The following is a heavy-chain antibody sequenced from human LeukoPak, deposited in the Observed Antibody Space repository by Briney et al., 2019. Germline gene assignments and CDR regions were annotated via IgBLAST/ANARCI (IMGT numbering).Heavy chain of an antibody. V-gene: IGHV3-7*01. CDR1: GFPFSSYA. D-gene: IGHD3-22*01. Sequence: PGGSLRLSCAASGFPFSSYAMSWVRQAPGKGLEWVANINQGGSEKYYVDSVKGRFTISRDNAKNSLYLEMNSLRAEDTAVYYCLRENHDSGWSFDYWGQGTLVTVSS. CDR2: INQGGSEK. CDR3: LRENHDSGWSFDY. J-gene: IGHJ4*02.